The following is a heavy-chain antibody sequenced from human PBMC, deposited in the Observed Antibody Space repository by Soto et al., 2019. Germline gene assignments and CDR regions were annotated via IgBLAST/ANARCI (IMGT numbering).Heavy chain of an antibody. D-gene: IGHD3-3*01. J-gene: IGHJ6*02. V-gene: IGHV3-30-3*01. Sequence: GGSLRLSCAASVFTFSSYAMHWVRQAPGKGLEWVAVISYDGSNKYYADSVKGRFTISRDNSKNTLYLQMNSPRAEDTAVYYCARLPGWSFYDFWSGYPYGLDVWGQGTTVTVSS. CDR1: VFTFSSYA. CDR2: ISYDGSNK. CDR3: ARLPGWSFYDFWSGYPYGLDV.